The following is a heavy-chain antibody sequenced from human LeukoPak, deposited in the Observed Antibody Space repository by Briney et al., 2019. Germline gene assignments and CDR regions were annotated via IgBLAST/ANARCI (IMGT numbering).Heavy chain of an antibody. CDR3: ARLSGYYYYYYGMDV. D-gene: IGHD3-3*01. J-gene: IGHJ6*02. Sequence: SETLPLTCAVYGGSFSGYYWSWIRQPPGKGLEWIGEINHSGSTNYNPSLKSRVTISVDTSKNQFSLKLSPVTAADTAVYYCARLSGYYYYYYGMDVWGQGTTVTVSS. CDR1: GGSFSGYY. V-gene: IGHV4-34*01. CDR2: INHSGST.